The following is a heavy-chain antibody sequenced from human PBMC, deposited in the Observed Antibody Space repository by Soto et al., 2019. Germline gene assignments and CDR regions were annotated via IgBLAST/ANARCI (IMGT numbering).Heavy chain of an antibody. D-gene: IGHD2-2*01. CDR2: IYYSGST. J-gene: IGHJ5*02. CDR1: GGSIRSSSYY. CDR3: ARHGEKDVVPAYLSLNWFDP. Sequence: LSLTCTVSGGSIRSSSYYWGWIRQPPGKGLEWFGSIYYSGSTYYNPSLKSRVTISVDTSKNQFSLKLSSVTAEDTAVYYCARHGEKDVVPAYLSLNWFDPWGQGTLVTAPQ. V-gene: IGHV4-39*01.